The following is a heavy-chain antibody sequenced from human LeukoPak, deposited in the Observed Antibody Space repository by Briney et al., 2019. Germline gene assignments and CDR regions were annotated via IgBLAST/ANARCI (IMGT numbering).Heavy chain of an antibody. CDR3: ARAPSEIGGYYLEYSRD. V-gene: IGHV3-74*01. CDR2: IKSDGGT. Sequence: PGGSLRVSCAASGFTFSTYWMHWVRQAPGKGLVWVSRIKSDGGTNYADSVKGRFTISRDNAKKTVSLQMNSLRPEDTGVYYCARAPSEIGGYYLEYSRDWGQGTLVTVSS. J-gene: IGHJ4*02. CDR1: GFTFSTYW. D-gene: IGHD3-22*01.